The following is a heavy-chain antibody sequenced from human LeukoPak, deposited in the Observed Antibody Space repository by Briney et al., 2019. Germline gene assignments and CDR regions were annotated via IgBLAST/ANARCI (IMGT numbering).Heavy chain of an antibody. CDR1: GFTFSSYG. Sequence: GGSLRLSCAASGFTFSSYGMHWVRQAPGKGLEWVAVISYDGSSKYYADSVKGRFTISRDNSKNTLYLQMNSLRAEDTAVYYCAKAGGGGGSCLDYWGQGTLVTVSS. CDR3: AKAGGGGGSCLDY. J-gene: IGHJ4*02. CDR2: ISYDGSSK. V-gene: IGHV3-30*18. D-gene: IGHD2-15*01.